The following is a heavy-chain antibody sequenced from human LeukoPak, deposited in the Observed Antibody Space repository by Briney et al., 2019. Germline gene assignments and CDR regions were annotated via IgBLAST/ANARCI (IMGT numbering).Heavy chain of an antibody. D-gene: IGHD3-10*01. CDR3: ARGSIVLWFGELLAPETPFDY. J-gene: IGHJ4*02. V-gene: IGHV4-59*12. Sequence: SETLSLTCTVSGGSISSYYWSWIRQPPGKGLEWIGYIYYSGSTNYNPSLKSRVTISVDTSKNQFSLKLSSVTAADTAVYYCARGSIVLWFGELLAPETPFDYWGQGTLVTVSS. CDR1: GGSISSYY. CDR2: IYYSGST.